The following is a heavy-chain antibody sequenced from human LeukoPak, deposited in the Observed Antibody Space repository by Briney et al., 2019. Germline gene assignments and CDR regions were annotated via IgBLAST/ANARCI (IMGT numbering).Heavy chain of an antibody. D-gene: IGHD6-6*01. J-gene: IGHJ4*02. V-gene: IGHV4-39*07. CDR1: GGSISSSSYY. CDR3: ARDKPVAARRFFDY. CDR2: IYYSGST. Sequence: SETLSLTCTVSGGSISSSSYYWGWIRQPPGKGLEWIGSIYYSGSTYYNPSLKSRVTISVDTSKNQFSLKLSSVTAADTAVYYCARDKPVAARRFFDYWGQGTLVTVSS.